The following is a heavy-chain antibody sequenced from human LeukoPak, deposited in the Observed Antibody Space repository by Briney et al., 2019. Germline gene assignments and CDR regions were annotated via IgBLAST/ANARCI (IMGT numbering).Heavy chain of an antibody. V-gene: IGHV1-46*01. CDR2: INPSGGST. J-gene: IGHJ6*02. Sequence: ASVKVSCKASGYTFTSYYMHWVRQAPGQGLEWMGIINPSGGSTSYAQKFRGRVTMTRDTSTSTVYMELSSLRSEDTAVYYCARGGGPMTSYYYYGMDVWGQGTTVTVSS. CDR3: ARGGGPMTSYYYYGMDV. CDR1: GYTFTSYY. D-gene: IGHD2-15*01.